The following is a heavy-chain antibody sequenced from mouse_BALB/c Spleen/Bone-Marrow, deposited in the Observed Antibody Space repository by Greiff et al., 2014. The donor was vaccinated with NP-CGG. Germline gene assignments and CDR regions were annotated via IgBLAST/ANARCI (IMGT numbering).Heavy chain of an antibody. D-gene: IGHD1-1*01. V-gene: IGHV5-4*02. CDR3: VLRWFAY. CDR2: ISDGGSYN. Sequence: DVMLEESGGGLVKPAGSLKLSCAASGFTFSDYYMYWVRQTPEKRLEWVATISDGGSYNYYPDSVKGRFTISRDNAKNNLYLQMSSLKSEDTAMYYCVLRWFAYWGQGTLVTVSA. J-gene: IGHJ3*01. CDR1: GFTFSDYY.